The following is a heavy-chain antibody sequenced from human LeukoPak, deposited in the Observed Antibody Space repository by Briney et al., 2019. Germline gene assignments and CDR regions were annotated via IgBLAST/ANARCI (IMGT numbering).Heavy chain of an antibody. V-gene: IGHV5-51*01. CDR3: ARGVDTAMVTGAFDI. D-gene: IGHD5-18*01. CDR2: IYPGDSDT. Sequence: GESLKISCKGSGYSFTSYWIGWVRQTPGKGLEWMGIIYPGDSDTRYSPSFQGQVTISADKSISTAYLQWSSLKASDTAMYYCARGVDTAMVTGAFDIWGQGTMVTVSS. CDR1: GYSFTSYW. J-gene: IGHJ3*02.